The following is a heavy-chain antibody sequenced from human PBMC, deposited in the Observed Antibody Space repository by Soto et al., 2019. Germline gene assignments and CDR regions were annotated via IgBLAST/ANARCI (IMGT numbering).Heavy chain of an antibody. D-gene: IGHD1-26*01. V-gene: IGHV3-15*01. Sequence: EVQLVESGGGLVKPGGSLRLSCAASGFTFSNAWMNWVRQAPGKGLEWVGRSKSKTDGGTTDYAAPVKGRFTISRDDSKNTLYLEMNRLKTEHTAVYYCITPWGSGSYGTYWGQGTLVTVSS. CDR2: SKSKTDGGTT. CDR3: ITPWGSGSYGTY. J-gene: IGHJ4*02. CDR1: GFTFSNAW.